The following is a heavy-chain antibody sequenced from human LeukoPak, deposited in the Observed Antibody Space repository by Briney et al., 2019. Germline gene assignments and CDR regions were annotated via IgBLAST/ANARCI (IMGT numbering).Heavy chain of an antibody. Sequence: GGSLRLSCAASGFTFSSYGMSWVRQAPGKGLEWVSAISGSGGSTYYADSVKGRFTISRDNSKNTLYLQMNSLRAEDTAVYYCAKRAAYSGSYPLFDYWGQGTLVTVSS. CDR3: AKRAAYSGSYPLFDY. CDR2: ISGSGGST. J-gene: IGHJ4*02. D-gene: IGHD1-26*01. CDR1: GFTFSSYG. V-gene: IGHV3-23*01.